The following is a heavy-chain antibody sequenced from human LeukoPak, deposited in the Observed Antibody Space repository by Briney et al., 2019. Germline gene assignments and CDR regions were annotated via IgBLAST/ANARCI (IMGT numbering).Heavy chain of an antibody. J-gene: IGHJ4*02. CDR1: GFTFSSYS. CDR2: ISSSSSYI. CDR3: ARVGYGSTFYFDY. V-gene: IGHV3-21*01. Sequence: GGSLRLSCAASGFTFSSYSMNWVRQAPGKGLEWVSSISSSSSYIYYADSVKGRFTISRDNAKNSLYLQMNSLRAEDTAVYYCARVGYGSTFYFDYWGRGTLVTVSS. D-gene: IGHD3-10*01.